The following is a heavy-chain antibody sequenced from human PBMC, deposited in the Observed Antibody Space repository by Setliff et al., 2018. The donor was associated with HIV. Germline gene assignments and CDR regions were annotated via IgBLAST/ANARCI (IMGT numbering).Heavy chain of an antibody. CDR3: ARSRTSSGYYGVTGYGMDV. J-gene: IGHJ6*02. D-gene: IGHD3-22*01. Sequence: SETLSLTCTVSGFSISSDYWSWIRQPPGKGLEWIGYIYYRGSTNYNPSLTSRVTISVATSKNQFSLKLNSVTTADTAVYYCARSRTSSGYYGVTGYGMDVWGQGTTVTVSS. V-gene: IGHV4-59*01. CDR2: IYYRGST. CDR1: GFSISSDY.